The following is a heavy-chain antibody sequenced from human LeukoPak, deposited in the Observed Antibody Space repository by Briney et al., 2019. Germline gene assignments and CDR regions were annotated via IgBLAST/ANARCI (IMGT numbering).Heavy chain of an antibody. CDR3: ARRSATRDYYGMDV. V-gene: IGHV4-59*08. CDR2: IYYSGST. CDR1: GGSISSYY. D-gene: IGHD1-26*01. J-gene: IGHJ6*02. Sequence: SETLSLTCTVSGGSISSYYWSWIRQPPGKGLEWIGYIYYSGSTNYNPSLKSRVTISVDTSKSQFSLKLSSVAAADTAVYCCARRSATRDYYGMDVWGQGTTVTVSS.